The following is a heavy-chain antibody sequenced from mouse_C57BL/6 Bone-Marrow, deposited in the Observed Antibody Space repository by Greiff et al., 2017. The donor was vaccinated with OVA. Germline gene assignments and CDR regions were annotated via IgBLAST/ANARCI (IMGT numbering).Heavy chain of an antibody. CDR3: ARLRLWYFDV. CDR1: GYTFTSYT. J-gene: IGHJ1*03. Sequence: VQLQESGAELARPGASVKMSCKASGYTFTSYTMHWVKQRPGQGLEWIGYINPSSGYTKYNQKFKDKATLTADKSSSTAYMQLSSLTSEDSAVYYCARLRLWYFDVWGTGTTVTVSS. V-gene: IGHV1-4*01. CDR2: INPSSGYT. D-gene: IGHD2-12*01.